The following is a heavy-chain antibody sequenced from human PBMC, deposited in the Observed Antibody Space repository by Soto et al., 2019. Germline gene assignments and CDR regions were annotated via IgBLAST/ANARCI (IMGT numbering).Heavy chain of an antibody. CDR1: GGYIVSGGYS. J-gene: IGHJ5*02. V-gene: IGHV4-30-2*01. Sequence: QVQLQESGSGLVKPSQTLSLTCAVSGGYIVSGGYSWSWIRQPPGKGLEWIGTAYPRGSTYYDPSLKGRVTIALDLSKIQFSLNLNSVTAEGTAVNYCARVAGSGWYDAWCQGTLVTVSS. D-gene: IGHD6-19*01. CDR2: AYPRGST. CDR3: ARVAGSGWYDA.